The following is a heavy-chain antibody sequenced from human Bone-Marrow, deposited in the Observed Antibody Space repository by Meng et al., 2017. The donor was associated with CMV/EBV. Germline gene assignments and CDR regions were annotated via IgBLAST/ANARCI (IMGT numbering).Heavy chain of an antibody. J-gene: IGHJ4*02. CDR3: AKRGVGVDY. Sequence: GGSLRLSCAASGFTFRSNSMTWVRQAPGKGLEWVSTISGSGDSTYYADSVKGRFTISRDNSKNTLYLQMNSLRAEDTAVYYCAKRGVGVDYWGQGTLVTVSS. CDR2: ISGSGDST. D-gene: IGHD1-26*01. CDR1: GFTFRSNS. V-gene: IGHV3-23*01.